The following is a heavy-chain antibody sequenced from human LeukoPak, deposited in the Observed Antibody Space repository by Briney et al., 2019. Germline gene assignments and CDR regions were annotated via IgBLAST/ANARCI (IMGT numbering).Heavy chain of an antibody. Sequence: GGSLRLSCAASGFTFSNSWMTWVRQAPGKGLEWVATIKQDGNEKYYVDSVKGRFTISRDNAKNSLYLQMNSLRAEDTAVYYCATFPLWQLVYWGQGTLVTVSS. V-gene: IGHV3-7*01. CDR2: IKQDGNEK. CDR3: ATFPLWQLVY. CDR1: GFTFSNSW. D-gene: IGHD6-6*01. J-gene: IGHJ4*02.